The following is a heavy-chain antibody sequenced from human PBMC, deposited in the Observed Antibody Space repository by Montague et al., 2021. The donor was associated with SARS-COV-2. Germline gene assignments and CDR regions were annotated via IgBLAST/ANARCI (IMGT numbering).Heavy chain of an antibody. CDR3: AKPNEIFWLGQFSRDAFEI. V-gene: IGHV3-30*18. Sequence: SLRLSCAGSGFTFNNFGIHWVRHIEGKGLEWVAAISYEGNKKKYADSVKGRFTISRDSFKSTVYLQMNSLKPEDTAVYYCAKPNEIFWLGQFSRDAFEIWGQGTMVTVSS. CDR1: GFTFNNFG. J-gene: IGHJ3*02. D-gene: IGHD3-9*01. CDR2: ISYEGNKK.